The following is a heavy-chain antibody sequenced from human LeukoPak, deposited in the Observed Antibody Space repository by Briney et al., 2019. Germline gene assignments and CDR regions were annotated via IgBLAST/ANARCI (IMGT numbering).Heavy chain of an antibody. CDR1: GFIFSSYW. CDR3: AREFGRDFDY. D-gene: IGHD1-14*01. J-gene: IGHJ4*02. V-gene: IGHV3-7*01. CDR2: IKQDGSEK. Sequence: GGSLRLSCAASGFIFSSYWMSWVRQAPGKGLEWVANIKQDGSEKYYVDSVKGRFTISRDNAKNSLYLQMNSLRAEDTAVYYCAREFGRDFDYWGQGTLVTVSS.